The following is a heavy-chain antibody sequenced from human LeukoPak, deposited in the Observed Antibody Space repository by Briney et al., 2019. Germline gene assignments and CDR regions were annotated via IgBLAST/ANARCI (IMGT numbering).Heavy chain of an antibody. CDR3: ERAAYDSPSSEKPLAFAI. Sequence: GGSLRLSCAASGFTFSTYTMNWVSQAPGKGLEWVSTISSSSSYIYYGDSVKGRFTISRDNAKNSLYLQMNSLRAKDTAVYYCERAAYDSPSSEKPLAFAIWGQGTMVTVSS. D-gene: IGHD3-22*01. CDR2: ISSSSSYI. CDR1: GFTFSTYT. V-gene: IGHV3-21*01. J-gene: IGHJ3*02.